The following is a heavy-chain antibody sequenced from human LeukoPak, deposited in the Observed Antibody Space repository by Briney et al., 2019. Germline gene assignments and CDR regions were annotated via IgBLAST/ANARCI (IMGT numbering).Heavy chain of an antibody. CDR2: INHSGST. V-gene: IGHV4-34*01. CDR3: ARHRRLPFDY. J-gene: IGHJ4*02. Sequence: SETLSLTCTVSGGSISSYCWSWIRQPPGKGLEWIGEINHSGSTNYNPSLKSRVTISVDTSKNQFSLKLSSVTAADTAVYYCARHRRLPFDYWGQGTLVTVSS. CDR1: GGSISSYC. D-gene: IGHD2-15*01.